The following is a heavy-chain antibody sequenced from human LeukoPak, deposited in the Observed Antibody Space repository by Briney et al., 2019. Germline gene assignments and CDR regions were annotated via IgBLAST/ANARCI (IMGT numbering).Heavy chain of an antibody. CDR3: ARDLNYYDSSGYYDY. J-gene: IGHJ4*02. D-gene: IGHD3-22*01. Sequence: SVTVSCKASGGTFSSYAISWVRQAPGQGLEWMGRIIPILGIANYAQKFQGRVTMTTDTSTSTAYMELRSLRSDDTAVYYCARDLNYYDSSGYYDYWGQGTLVTVSS. CDR1: GGTFSSYA. CDR2: IIPILGIA. V-gene: IGHV1-69*04.